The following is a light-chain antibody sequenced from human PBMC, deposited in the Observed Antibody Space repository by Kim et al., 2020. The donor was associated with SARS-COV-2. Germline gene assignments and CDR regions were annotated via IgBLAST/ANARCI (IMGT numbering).Light chain of an antibody. CDR1: EGVSEY. J-gene: IGKJ2*01. Sequence: IRMTQSPSSLSASVGHSVTITCRAGEGVSEYLAWYQLKPGKPPKLLIHTASTLHNGVPSRFSGRGSGTDFTLTISGLQPEDFATYFCQQTSSSPYTFGPGTKLEI. V-gene: IGKV1-39*01. CDR2: TAS. CDR3: QQTSSSPYT.